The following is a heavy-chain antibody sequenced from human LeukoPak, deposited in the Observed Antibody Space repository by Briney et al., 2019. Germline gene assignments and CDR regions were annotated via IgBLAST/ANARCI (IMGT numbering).Heavy chain of an antibody. J-gene: IGHJ6*02. Sequence: ASVKVSCKASGYTFTGYDINCVRQATGQGLEWMGWMNPNSGNTGYAQKFQGRVTMTRNTSISTAYMELSSLRSEDTAVYYCARGQVGSSGWYYYYYYGMDVWGQGTTVTVSS. V-gene: IGHV1-8*01. CDR2: MNPNSGNT. CDR3: ARGQVGSSGWYYYYYYGMDV. D-gene: IGHD6-19*01. CDR1: GYTFTGYD.